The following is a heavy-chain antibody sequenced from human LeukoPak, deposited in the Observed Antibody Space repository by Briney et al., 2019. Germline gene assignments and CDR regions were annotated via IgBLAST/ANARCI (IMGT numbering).Heavy chain of an antibody. D-gene: IGHD1-26*01. Sequence: SETLSLTCTVSGGSISSYYWSWIRQPPGKGLEWIGYIYYRGSTNYNPSLKSRVTISVDTSKNQFSLKLSSVTAADTAVYYCARGRYSGSYNDYWGQGTLVTVSS. V-gene: IGHV4-59*01. J-gene: IGHJ4*02. CDR1: GGSISSYY. CDR3: ARGRYSGSYNDY. CDR2: IYYRGST.